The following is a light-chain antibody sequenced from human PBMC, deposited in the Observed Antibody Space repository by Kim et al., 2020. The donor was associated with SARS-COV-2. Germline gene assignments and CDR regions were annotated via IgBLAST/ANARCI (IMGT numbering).Light chain of an antibody. V-gene: IGLV1-44*01. J-gene: IGLJ1*01. CDR3: AAWDDSLNGLYV. CDR1: SSNIGSNT. Sequence: RVTISCSGGSSNIGSNTVNWYQQLPRAAPKLLIYSNNQRPSGVPDRFSGSKSGTSASLAISGLQSEDESDYYCAAWDDSLNGLYVFGTGTKVTVL. CDR2: SNN.